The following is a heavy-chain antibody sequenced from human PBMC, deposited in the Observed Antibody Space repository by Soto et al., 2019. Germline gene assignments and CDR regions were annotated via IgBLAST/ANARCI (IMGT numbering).Heavy chain of an antibody. Sequence: EVQLVESGGGLVQPGGSLRLSCAASGFTFSSYWMSWVRQAPGKGLEWVANIKQDGSEKYYVDSVKGRFTISRDNAKNSLYLHMNSLIAEDTAVYYCARDYCSGGSCYYYMDVWGKGTTVTVAS. J-gene: IGHJ6*03. CDR1: GFTFSSYW. CDR3: ARDYCSGGSCYYYMDV. CDR2: IKQDGSEK. D-gene: IGHD2-15*01. V-gene: IGHV3-7*01.